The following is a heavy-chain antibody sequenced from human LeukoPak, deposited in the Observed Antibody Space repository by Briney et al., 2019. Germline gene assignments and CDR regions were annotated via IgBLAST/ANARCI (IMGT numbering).Heavy chain of an antibody. Sequence: GGSLRLSCAASGFTFSDYYMSWIRQAPGKGLEWVSYISSSGSTIYYADSVKGRFTISRDNAKNSLYLQMNSLRAEDTAVYYCARGYPGGDRFRTPCDYWGQGTLVTVSS. CDR2: ISSSGSTI. CDR1: GFTFSDYY. D-gene: IGHD2-21*02. CDR3: ARGYPGGDRFRTPCDY. V-gene: IGHV3-11*01. J-gene: IGHJ4*02.